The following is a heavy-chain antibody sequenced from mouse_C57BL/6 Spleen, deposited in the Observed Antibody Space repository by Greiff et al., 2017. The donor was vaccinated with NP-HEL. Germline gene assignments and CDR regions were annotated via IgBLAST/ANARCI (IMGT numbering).Heavy chain of an antibody. CDR3: TREGLTGSGYFDV. D-gene: IGHD4-1*01. V-gene: IGHV1-15*01. J-gene: IGHJ1*03. CDR2: IDPETGGT. Sequence: VQLQQSGAELVRPGASVTLSCKASGYTFTGYEMRWVKQTPVHGLEWIGAIDPETGGTAYNQKFKGKAILTADKSSSTAYMELRSLTSEDSAVYYCTREGLTGSGYFDVWGTGTTVTVSS. CDR1: GYTFTGYE.